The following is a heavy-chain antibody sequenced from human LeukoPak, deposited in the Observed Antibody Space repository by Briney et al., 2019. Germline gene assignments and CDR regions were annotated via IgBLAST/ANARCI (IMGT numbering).Heavy chain of an antibody. CDR3: ARVTDWNDFDY. Sequence: NPSETLSLTCTVSGGSISNYYWSWIRQPPGKTLEWIGYIYYTGSTNYNPSLRSRVTISVDTSKNQFSLKLTSLTAADTAVYYCARVTDWNDFDYCGQGTLVTVSS. V-gene: IGHV4-59*01. CDR2: IYYTGST. J-gene: IGHJ4*02. CDR1: GGSISNYY. D-gene: IGHD1-1*01.